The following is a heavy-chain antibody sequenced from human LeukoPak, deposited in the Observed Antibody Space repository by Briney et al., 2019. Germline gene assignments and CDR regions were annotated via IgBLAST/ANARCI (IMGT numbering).Heavy chain of an antibody. CDR1: GSTFSSYA. D-gene: IGHD5-12*01. CDR3: AKGGVYSGYAFDP. V-gene: IGHV3-23*01. J-gene: IGHJ5*02. CDR2: ISSSGDVT. Sequence: PAGSLSLSCAASGSTFSSYAMSWVRQAPGKGLAWVSAISSSGDVTKYADSARSRFTISRDNSKNTVYLQMNSLRAEDTAVYYCAKGGVYSGYAFDPWGQGTLVTVSS.